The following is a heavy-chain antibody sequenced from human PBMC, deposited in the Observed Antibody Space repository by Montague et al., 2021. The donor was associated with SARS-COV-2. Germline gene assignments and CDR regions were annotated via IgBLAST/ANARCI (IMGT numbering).Heavy chain of an antibody. V-gene: IGHV4-61*01. CDR1: GGSVSSGSYY. Sequence: SETLSLTCTVSGGSVSSGSYYWSWIRQPPGKGLEWMGYIYYSGSTNYNPSLKSRVTISVDTSKNQFSLKLSSVTAADTAVYYCARERLGYYDTSSYYIFDYWGQGTLVTVSS. J-gene: IGHJ4*02. CDR2: IYYSGST. D-gene: IGHD3-22*01. CDR3: ARERLGYYDTSSYYIFDY.